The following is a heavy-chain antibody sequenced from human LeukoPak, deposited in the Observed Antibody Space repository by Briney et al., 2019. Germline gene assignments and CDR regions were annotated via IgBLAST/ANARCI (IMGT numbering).Heavy chain of an antibody. Sequence: KPSETLSLTCTVSGGSISSHYWSWIRQPPGKGLERIGYIYDSGSTNYNPSLKSRVTISVDTSESQFSLNLSSVTAADTAVYYCARVPAQLGIYFDYWGQGTLVTVSS. V-gene: IGHV4-59*11. CDR2: IYDSGST. CDR3: ARVPAQLGIYFDY. CDR1: GGSISSHY. J-gene: IGHJ4*02. D-gene: IGHD7-27*01.